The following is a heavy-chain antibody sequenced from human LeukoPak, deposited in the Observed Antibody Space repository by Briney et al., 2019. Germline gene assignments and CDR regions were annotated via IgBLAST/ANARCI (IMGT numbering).Heavy chain of an antibody. CDR2: INPNSGGT. V-gene: IGHV1-2*02. D-gene: IGHD3-9*01. CDR1: GYTFTGYY. CDR3: ARGYYDILTGYYPLGYFDY. Sequence: ASVKVSCKASGYTFTGYYMHWERQAPGQGLEWMGWINPNSGGTNYAQKFQGRVTMTRDTSISTAYMELSRLRSDDTAVYYCARGYYDILTGYYPLGYFDYWGQGTLVTVSS. J-gene: IGHJ4*02.